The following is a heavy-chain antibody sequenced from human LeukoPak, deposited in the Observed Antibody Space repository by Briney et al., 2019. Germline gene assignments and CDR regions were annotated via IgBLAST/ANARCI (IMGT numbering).Heavy chain of an antibody. D-gene: IGHD1-26*01. CDR1: GSTFSSYG. J-gene: IGHJ6*02. V-gene: IGHV3-33*01. CDR2: IWYDGSNK. CDR3: ARDSEGSYRSSDYYYGMDV. Sequence: GGSLRLSCAASGSTFSSYGMHWVRQAPGKGLEWVAVIWYDGSNKYYADSVKGRFTISRDNSKNTLYLQMNSLRAEDTAVYYCARDSEGSYRSSDYYYGMDVWGQGTTVTVSS.